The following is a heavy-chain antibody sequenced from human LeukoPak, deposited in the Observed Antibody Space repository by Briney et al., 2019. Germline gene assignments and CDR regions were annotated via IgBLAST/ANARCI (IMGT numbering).Heavy chain of an antibody. V-gene: IGHV1-2*02. CDR1: GYTFTGHY. CDR3: ARTQAAADYYYYGMDV. Sequence: ASVKVSCKASGYTFTGHYMHWVRQAPGQGLEWMGWINPNSGGTNYAQKFQGRVTMTRDTSISTAYMELSRLRSDDTAVYYCARTQAAADYYYYGMDVWGQGTTVTVSS. CDR2: INPNSGGT. J-gene: IGHJ6*02. D-gene: IGHD6-13*01.